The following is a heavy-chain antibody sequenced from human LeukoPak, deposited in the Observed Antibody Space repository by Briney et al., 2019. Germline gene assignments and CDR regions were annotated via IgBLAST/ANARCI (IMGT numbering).Heavy chain of an antibody. CDR3: TRAARTNYYYYGMDV. CDR2: IRSKAYGGTT. CDR1: GFTVSRNY. J-gene: IGHJ6*02. D-gene: IGHD6-6*01. V-gene: IGHV3-49*04. Sequence: GGSLRLSCAASGFTVSRNYMSWVRQAPGRGLEWVGFIRSKAYGGTTEYAASVKGRFTISRDDSKSIAYLQMNSLKTEDTAVYYCTRAARTNYYYYGMDVWGQGTTVTVSS.